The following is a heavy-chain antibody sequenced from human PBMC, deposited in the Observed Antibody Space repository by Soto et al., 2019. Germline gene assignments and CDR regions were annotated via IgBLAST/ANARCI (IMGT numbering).Heavy chain of an antibody. CDR2: ISSNGGTT. CDR1: GFTFSSYD. J-gene: IGHJ4*02. Sequence: EVQLAESGGGMVQPGGSLRLSCVASGFTFSSYDMHWVRQAPGKGLEYVSSISSNGGTTYYGSFVKGRFTISRDNSKNTLYLQMRSLRAEDMAVYYCVRRVSGNYDYWGQVTLVTVSS. V-gene: IGHV3-64*01. D-gene: IGHD1-7*01. CDR3: VRRVSGNYDY.